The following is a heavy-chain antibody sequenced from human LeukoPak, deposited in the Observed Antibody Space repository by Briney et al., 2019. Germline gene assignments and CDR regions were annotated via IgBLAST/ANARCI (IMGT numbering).Heavy chain of an antibody. Sequence: SETLSLTCAVSGYSISSGYYWGLIRPPPGRGLEWIGSIYHSGITYFKPSLRSRVTISIDTSKNQLSLKVNSVTAADTAVYYCARNMATVVRVDSWGQGTLVIVSS. D-gene: IGHD3-10*01. J-gene: IGHJ5*01. V-gene: IGHV4-38-2*01. CDR1: GYSISSGYY. CDR3: ARNMATVVRVDS. CDR2: IYHSGIT.